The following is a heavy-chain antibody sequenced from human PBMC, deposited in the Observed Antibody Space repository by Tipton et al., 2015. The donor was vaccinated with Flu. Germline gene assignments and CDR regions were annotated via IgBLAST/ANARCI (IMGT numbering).Heavy chain of an antibody. J-gene: IGHJ3*02. V-gene: IGHV3-7*01. CDR3: ARPVPGTRGAFDI. CDR2: IKQDGSEK. Sequence: SLRLSYAASGFTFSSYWMSWVRQAPGKGLEWVANIKQDGSEKYYVDSVKGRFTISRDNAKNSLYLQMNSLRAEDTAVYYCARPVPGTRGAFDIWGQGTMVTVSS. D-gene: IGHD3-10*01. CDR1: GFTFSSYW.